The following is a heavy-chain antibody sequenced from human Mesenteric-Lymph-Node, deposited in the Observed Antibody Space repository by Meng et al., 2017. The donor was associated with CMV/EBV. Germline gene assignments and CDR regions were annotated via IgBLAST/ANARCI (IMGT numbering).Heavy chain of an antibody. CDR1: GGSFSGYS. D-gene: IGHD3-9*01. Sequence: HVQFQQWGAGLLQPSETLSVPCAVYGGSFSGYSCSCIRQSPEKGLEWIGEINHSVSTTYNPSFTSRIIISVDTSTNQISLNMSSVTAADTAVYYCARGSSYDILTGYFDYWGQGALVTVSS. J-gene: IGHJ4*02. CDR2: INHSVST. V-gene: IGHV4-34*01. CDR3: ARGSSYDILTGYFDY.